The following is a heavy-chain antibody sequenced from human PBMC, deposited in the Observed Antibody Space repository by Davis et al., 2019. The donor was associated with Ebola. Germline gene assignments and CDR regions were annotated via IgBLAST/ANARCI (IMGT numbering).Heavy chain of an antibody. V-gene: IGHV3-30*02. CDR1: GFTFSSYG. Sequence: GESLKISCAASGFTFSSYGMHWVRQAPGKGLEWVAVIWYDGSNKYYADSVKGRFTISRDNSKNTLYLQMNSLRAEDTAVYYCAKEGYLRVGATFFDYWGQGTLVTVSS. J-gene: IGHJ4*02. CDR3: AKEGYLRVGATFFDY. CDR2: IWYDGSNK. D-gene: IGHD1-26*01.